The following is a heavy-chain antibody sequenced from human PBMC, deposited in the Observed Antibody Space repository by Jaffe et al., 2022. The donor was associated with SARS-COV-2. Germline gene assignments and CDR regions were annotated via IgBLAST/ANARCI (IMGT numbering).Heavy chain of an antibody. V-gene: IGHV3-30*04. CDR3: ARGSSWYGGGWFDP. J-gene: IGHJ5*02. Sequence: QVQLVESGGGVVQPGRSLRLSCAASGFTFSSYAMHWVRQAPGKGLEWVAVISYDGSNKYYADSVKGRFTISRDNSKNTLYLQMNSLRAEDTAVYYCARGSSWYGGGWFDPWGQGTLVTVSS. CDR2: ISYDGSNK. D-gene: IGHD6-13*01. CDR1: GFTFSSYA.